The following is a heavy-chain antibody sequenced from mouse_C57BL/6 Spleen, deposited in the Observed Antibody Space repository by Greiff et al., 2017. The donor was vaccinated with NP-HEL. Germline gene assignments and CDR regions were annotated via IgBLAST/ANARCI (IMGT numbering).Heavy chain of an antibody. CDR3: AREGDYYGSSYAFDY. V-gene: IGHV3-6*01. J-gene: IGHJ2*01. CDR1: GYSITSGYY. CDR2: ISYDGSN. D-gene: IGHD1-1*01. Sequence: EVQLVESGPGLVKPSQSLSLTCSVTGYSITSGYYWNWIRQFPGNKLEWMGYISYDGSNNYNPSLKNRISITRDTSKNQFFLKLNSVTTEDTATYYCAREGDYYGSSYAFDYWGQGTTLTVSS.